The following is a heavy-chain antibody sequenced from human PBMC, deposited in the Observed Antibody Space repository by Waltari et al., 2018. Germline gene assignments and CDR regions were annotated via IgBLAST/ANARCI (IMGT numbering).Heavy chain of an antibody. Sequence: QLQLQESGPGLVKPSETLSLTCTVSGGSISSSSYYWGWIRQPPGKGLEWIGSIYYSGSTYYNPSLKSRVTISVDTSKNQFSRKLSSVTAADTAVYYCASLPHDYGDYGVDYWGQGTLVTVSS. CDR1: GGSISSSSYY. CDR2: IYYSGST. D-gene: IGHD4-17*01. V-gene: IGHV4-39*07. CDR3: ASLPHDYGDYGVDY. J-gene: IGHJ4*02.